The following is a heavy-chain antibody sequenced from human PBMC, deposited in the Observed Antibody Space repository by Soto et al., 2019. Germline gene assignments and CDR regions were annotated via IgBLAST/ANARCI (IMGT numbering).Heavy chain of an antibody. Sequence: NPSETLSLTCTVSGGSISSGDYYWSWIRQPPGKGLEWIGYIYYSGSTHNNPSLKSRVTISVDTSKNQFSLKLSSVTAADTAVYYCARDSSSRSVLYYYGMDVWGQGTKVTVSS. CDR1: GGSISSGDYY. V-gene: IGHV4-30-4*01. D-gene: IGHD6-6*01. CDR3: ARDSSSRSVLYYYGMDV. J-gene: IGHJ6*02. CDR2: IYYSGST.